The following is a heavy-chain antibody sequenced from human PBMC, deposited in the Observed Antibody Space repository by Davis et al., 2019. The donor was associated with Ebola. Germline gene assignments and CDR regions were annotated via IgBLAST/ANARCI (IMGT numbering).Heavy chain of an antibody. V-gene: IGHV3-30-3*01. D-gene: IGHD2-21*01. Sequence: GESLKISCAASGFTFSSYAMHWVRQAPGKGLEWVAVISYDGSNKYYADSVKGRFTISRDNSKNTLYLQMNSLRAEDTAVYYCRVSLAYCGGDCSLPDYWGQGTLVTVSS. CDR1: GFTFSSYA. CDR3: RVSLAYCGGDCSLPDY. J-gene: IGHJ4*02. CDR2: ISYDGSNK.